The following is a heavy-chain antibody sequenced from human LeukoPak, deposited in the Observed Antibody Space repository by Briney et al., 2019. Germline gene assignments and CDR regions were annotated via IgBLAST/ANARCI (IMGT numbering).Heavy chain of an antibody. CDR2: ISSGGDII. Sequence: GGSLRLSCAASGFTSTDHYMSWVRQAPGKGLEWVSYISSGGDIIYYADSVKGRFTISRDNAKNSFYLQMNGLRAEDTAVYYCAREEVDSNSYYYGMDVWGQGTTVTVSS. V-gene: IGHV3-11*01. CDR1: GFTSTDHY. D-gene: IGHD6-6*01. J-gene: IGHJ6*02. CDR3: AREEVDSNSYYYGMDV.